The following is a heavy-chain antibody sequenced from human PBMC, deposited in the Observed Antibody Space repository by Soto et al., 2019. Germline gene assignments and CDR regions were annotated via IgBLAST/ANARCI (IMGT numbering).Heavy chain of an antibody. CDR1: GFTFSTYW. J-gene: IGHJ4*02. CDR2: IRQDGGET. CDR3: AKGRGSYYPY. V-gene: IGHV3-7*01. Sequence: GGSLRLSCAASGFTFSTYWVTWVRQAPGKGLEWVANIRQDGGETYYADSVKGRFTISRDNSKNTLYLQMNSLRAEDTAVYYCAKGRGSYYPYWGQGTLVTVSS. D-gene: IGHD1-26*01.